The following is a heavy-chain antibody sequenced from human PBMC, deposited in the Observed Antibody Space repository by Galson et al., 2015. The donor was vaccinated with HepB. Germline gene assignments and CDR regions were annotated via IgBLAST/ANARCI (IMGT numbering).Heavy chain of an antibody. CDR3: VKFNSSSRAFDI. J-gene: IGHJ3*02. V-gene: IGHV3-64*05. CDR2: ISANGEST. D-gene: IGHD6-6*01. Sequence: SLRLSCAASGFTFSNYAMDWVRQAPGKGLEYVSSISANGESTSYAASVKGRFAISRDNSKHTLNVQMNSLRPDDTAMYYCVKFNSSSRAFDIWGHGTMVTVSP. CDR1: GFTFSNYA.